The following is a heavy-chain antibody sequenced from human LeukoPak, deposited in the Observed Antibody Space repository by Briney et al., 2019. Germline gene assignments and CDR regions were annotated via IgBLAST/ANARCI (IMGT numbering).Heavy chain of an antibody. J-gene: IGHJ6*02. CDR2: ISSSGSTI. CDR1: GFTFSSYS. CDR3: ARESGFGALFPHCMDV. V-gene: IGHV3-48*01. D-gene: IGHD3-10*01. Sequence: GGSLRLSCTASGFTFSSYSMNWVRQAPGKGLEWVSYISSSGSTIYYADSVKGRFTISRDNAKNSLYLQMNSLRAEDTAVYYCARESGFGALFPHCMDVWGQGTTVTVSS.